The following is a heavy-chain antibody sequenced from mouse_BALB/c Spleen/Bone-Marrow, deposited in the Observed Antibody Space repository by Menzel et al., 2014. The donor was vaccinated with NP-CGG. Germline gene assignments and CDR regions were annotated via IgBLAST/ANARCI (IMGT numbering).Heavy chain of an antibody. CDR3: VAYYRYEYYFDY. Sequence: EVQLQQSGAELVRPGALVKLSCKASGFNIKDYYMHWVKRRPEQGLEWIGWIDPENGNTIYDPKFQGKASITADTSSNTAYLRLSSLTSEDTAVYYCVAYYRYEYYFDYWGQGTTLTVSS. CDR2: IDPENGNT. V-gene: IGHV14-1*02. CDR1: GFNIKDYY. D-gene: IGHD2-14*01. J-gene: IGHJ2*01.